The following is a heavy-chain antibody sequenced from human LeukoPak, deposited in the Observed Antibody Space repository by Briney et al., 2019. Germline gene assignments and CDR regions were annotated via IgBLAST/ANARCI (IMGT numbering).Heavy chain of an antibody. CDR1: GYTFRGYW. J-gene: IGHJ3*02. Sequence: GESLKISCKGSGYTFRGYWISWVRQMPGKGLEWMGKIDPGDSQTIFSPSFQGHVAISVDKSINTAYIQWDRLKASDSAMYYCAVKGVVVGGLDIWGRGTMVTVSS. D-gene: IGHD2-15*01. CDR2: IDPGDSQT. V-gene: IGHV5-10-1*01. CDR3: AVKGVVVGGLDI.